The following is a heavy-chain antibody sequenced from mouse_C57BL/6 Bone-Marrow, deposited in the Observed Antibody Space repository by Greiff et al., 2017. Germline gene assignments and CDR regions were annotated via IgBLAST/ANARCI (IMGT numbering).Heavy chain of an antibody. D-gene: IGHD1-1*01. Sequence: VQLKQSGAELVRPGASVKLSCTASGFNIKDDYMHWVKQRPEQGLEWIGWIDPENGDTEYASKFQGKATITADTSSNTAYLQLSSLTSEDTAVYYCTTCYGSSYWYFDDWGTGTTVTVSS. V-gene: IGHV14-4*01. CDR1: GFNIKDDY. CDR3: TTCYGSSYWYFDD. CDR2: IDPENGDT. J-gene: IGHJ1*03.